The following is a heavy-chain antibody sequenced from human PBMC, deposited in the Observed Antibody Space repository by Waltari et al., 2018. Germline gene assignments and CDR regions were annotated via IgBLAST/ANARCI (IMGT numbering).Heavy chain of an antibody. CDR3: ARVGRGIQLWLSAFDI. D-gene: IGHD5-18*01. CDR2: IYYSGST. V-gene: IGHV4-59*01. J-gene: IGHJ3*02. Sequence: QVQLQESGPGLVKPSETLSLTCTVSGGSISSYYWSWFRQPPGKGLEWVGYIYYSGSTNYNPSLKSRVTISVYTSKNQFSLKLSSVTAADTAVYYCARVGRGIQLWLSAFDIWGQGTMVTVSS. CDR1: GGSISSYY.